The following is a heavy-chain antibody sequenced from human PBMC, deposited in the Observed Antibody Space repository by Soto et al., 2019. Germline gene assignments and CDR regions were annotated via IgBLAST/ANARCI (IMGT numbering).Heavy chain of an antibody. Sequence: GGSLRLSCAASGFTFNRYTMIWVRQAPGKGLEWVSGISSGGGSTYYADSVKGRFSISRDNSKNTLYLQMDSLRADDTAVYYCAKVHRGSGWPFDSSGQATLVTVS. D-gene: IGHD6-19*01. CDR3: AKVHRGSGWPFDS. CDR1: GFTFNRYT. CDR2: ISSGGGST. V-gene: IGHV3-23*01. J-gene: IGHJ4*02.